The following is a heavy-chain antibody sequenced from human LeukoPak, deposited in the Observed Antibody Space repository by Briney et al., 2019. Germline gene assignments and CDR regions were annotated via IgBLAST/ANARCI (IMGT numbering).Heavy chain of an antibody. Sequence: GGSLRLSCAASGFTFSSYWMSWVRQAPGKGLEWVANIKQDGSEKYYVDSVKGRFTISRDNAKNSLYLQMNSLRAEDTTVYYCAREVENCSGGSCYSRNWFDPWGQGTLVTVSS. CDR1: GFTFSSYW. D-gene: IGHD2-15*01. V-gene: IGHV3-7*01. CDR3: AREVENCSGGSCYSRNWFDP. CDR2: IKQDGSEK. J-gene: IGHJ5*02.